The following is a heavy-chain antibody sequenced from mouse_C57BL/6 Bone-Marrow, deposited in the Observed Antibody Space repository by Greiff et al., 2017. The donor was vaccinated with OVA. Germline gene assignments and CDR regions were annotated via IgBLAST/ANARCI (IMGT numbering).Heavy chain of an antibody. CDR1: GFTFSSYG. Sequence: EVHLVESGGDLVKPGGSLKLSCAASGFTFSSYGMSCVRQTPDKRLEWVATISSGGSYTYYPDSVKGRFTISRDNAKNTLYLQMSSLKSEDTAMYYCARRGSSYGYFDVWGTGTTVTVSS. CDR3: ARRGSSYGYFDV. V-gene: IGHV5-6*01. D-gene: IGHD1-1*01. J-gene: IGHJ1*03. CDR2: ISSGGSYT.